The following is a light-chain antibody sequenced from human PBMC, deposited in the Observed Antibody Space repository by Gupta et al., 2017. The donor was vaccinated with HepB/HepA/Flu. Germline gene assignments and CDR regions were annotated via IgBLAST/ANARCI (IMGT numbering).Light chain of an antibody. CDR2: SAS. V-gene: IGKV1-39*01. CDR1: QSISSY. CDR3: QQSYSTPRT. Sequence: DIQMTHSPSSLSASVGDRITITCRASQSISSYLDWYQQKPGKAPKLLIYSASSLQSGVPSRFSGSGSGTDFTLTISSLQAEDFATYYCQQSYSTPRTFGQGTKVEIK. J-gene: IGKJ1*01.